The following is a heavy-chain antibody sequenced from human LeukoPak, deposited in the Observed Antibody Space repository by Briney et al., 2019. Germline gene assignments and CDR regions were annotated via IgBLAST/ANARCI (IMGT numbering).Heavy chain of an antibody. D-gene: IGHD3-22*01. J-gene: IGHJ4*02. CDR2: ISYSGST. CDR1: GGSISSDY. CDR3: ARFYYDSRGYWYYFDH. Sequence: SETLSLTCTVSGGSISSDYWSWIRQPPGKGLEWIGYISYSGSTSYDPSLKSRVTISGDSSKNQFSLKLSSVTAADTAVYYCARFYYDSRGYWYYFDHWGQGTLVTVSS. V-gene: IGHV4-59*08.